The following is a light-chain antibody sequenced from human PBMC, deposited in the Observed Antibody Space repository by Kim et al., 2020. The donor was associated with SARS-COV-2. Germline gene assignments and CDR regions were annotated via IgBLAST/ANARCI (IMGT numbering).Light chain of an antibody. CDR1: SSDVGGSNY. Sequence: GQSITISCTGTSSDVGGSNYVSWYQQHPGKAPKLMIYGVSYRPSGISNRLSGSKSGNTASLTISGLQAEDEADYYCSSYTSSITVVFGGGTKVTVL. CDR2: GVS. V-gene: IGLV2-14*03. CDR3: SSYTSSITVV. J-gene: IGLJ2*01.